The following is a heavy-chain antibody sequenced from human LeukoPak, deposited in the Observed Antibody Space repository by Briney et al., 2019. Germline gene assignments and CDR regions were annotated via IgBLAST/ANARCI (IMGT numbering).Heavy chain of an antibody. Sequence: GRSLRLSCAASGFTFSSYPMQWVRQAPGKGLEWVAVISNDGSNRYYADSVKGRFTISRDNSKNTLYLQINSLRAEDTALYYCARDFGRDGYNYGGKNWFDPWGQGTLVTVSS. D-gene: IGHD5-24*01. CDR3: ARDFGRDGYNYGGKNWFDP. J-gene: IGHJ5*02. V-gene: IGHV3-30-3*01. CDR1: GFTFSSYP. CDR2: ISNDGSNR.